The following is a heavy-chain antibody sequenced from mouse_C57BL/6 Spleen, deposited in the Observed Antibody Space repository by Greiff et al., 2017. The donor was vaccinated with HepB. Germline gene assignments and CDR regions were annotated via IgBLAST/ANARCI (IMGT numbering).Heavy chain of an antibody. D-gene: IGHD2-4*01. V-gene: IGHV3-6*01. Sequence: EVQLQESGPGLVKPSQSLSLTCSVTGYSITSGYYWNWIRQFPGNKLEWMGYISYDGSNNYNPSLKNRISITRDTSKNQFFLKLNSVTTEDTATYYCASLYYDQILPFAYWGQGTLVTVSA. CDR3: ASLYYDQILPFAY. J-gene: IGHJ3*01. CDR1: GYSITSGYY. CDR2: ISYDGSN.